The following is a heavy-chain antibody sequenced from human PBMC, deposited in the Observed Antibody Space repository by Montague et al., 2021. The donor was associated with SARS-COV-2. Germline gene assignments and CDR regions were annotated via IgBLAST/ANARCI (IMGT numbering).Heavy chain of an antibody. J-gene: IGHJ4*02. CDR2: ISSSSSYI. Sequence: SLRLSCAASGFTFSSYSMNWVRQAPGKGLEWVSSISSSSSYIYYADSVKGRFTISRDNAKNSLYLQMNSLRAEDTAVYYCARDPGYYYDSSGLIDYWGQRTLVTVSS. CDR3: ARDPGYYYDSSGLIDY. CDR1: GFTFSSYS. V-gene: IGHV3-21*01. D-gene: IGHD3-22*01.